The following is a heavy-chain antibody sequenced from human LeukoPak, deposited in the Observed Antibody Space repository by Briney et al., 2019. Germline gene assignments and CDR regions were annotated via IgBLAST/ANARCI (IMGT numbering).Heavy chain of an antibody. V-gene: IGHV3-21*01. CDR1: EFTFSSYS. CDR3: ARGVGSWTPYYFDY. Sequence: PGGSLRLSCAASEFTFSSYSMNWVRQAPGKGLEWVSSISSSSSYIYYADSVKGRFTISRDNAKNSLYLQMNSLRAEDTAVYYCARGVGSWTPYYFDYWGQGNLVTVSS. CDR2: ISSSSSYI. J-gene: IGHJ4*02. D-gene: IGHD6-13*01.